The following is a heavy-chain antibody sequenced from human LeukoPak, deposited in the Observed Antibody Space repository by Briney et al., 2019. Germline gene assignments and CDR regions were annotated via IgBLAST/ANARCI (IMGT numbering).Heavy chain of an antibody. Sequence: QPGRSLRLSCITSGFTFGDYALTWVRQAPGQGLEWVGFIRSKDKGGTTEYAASVKGRFAISRDDSKSISYLQMNSLRTEDTAVYYCTHDTSGYVYAYDHWGQGTLVTVSS. CDR2: IRSKDKGGTT. V-gene: IGHV3-49*04. CDR1: GFTFGDYA. D-gene: IGHD3-22*01. CDR3: THDTSGYVYAYDH. J-gene: IGHJ4*02.